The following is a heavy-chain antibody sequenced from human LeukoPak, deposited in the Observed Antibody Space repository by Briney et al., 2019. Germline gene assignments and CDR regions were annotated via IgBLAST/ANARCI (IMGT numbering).Heavy chain of an antibody. CDR3: ARTYCSSTSCNFDY. Sequence: GGSLRLSCAASGFTFSSYAMSWVRQAPGKGLEWVSAISGSGGSTYYADSVKGRFTISRDNSKNTVYLQMNSLRAEDTAVYYCARTYCSSTSCNFDYWGQGTLVTVSS. CDR2: ISGSGGST. J-gene: IGHJ4*02. D-gene: IGHD2-2*01. CDR1: GFTFSSYA. V-gene: IGHV3-23*01.